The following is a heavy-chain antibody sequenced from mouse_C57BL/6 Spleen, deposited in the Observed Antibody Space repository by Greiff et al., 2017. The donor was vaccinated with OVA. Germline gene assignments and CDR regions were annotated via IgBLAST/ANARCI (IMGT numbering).Heavy chain of an antibody. CDR1: GYSITSGYY. V-gene: IGHV3-6*01. J-gene: IGHJ2*01. D-gene: IGHD1-1*01. CDR3: ARGGNYVGY. Sequence: VQLQQSGPGLVKPSQSLSLTCSVTGYSITSGYYWNWIRQFPGNKLEWMGYISYDGSNNYNPSLKNRISITRDTSKNQFFLKLNSLTAEDTATYYCARGGNYVGYWGQGTTLTVSS. CDR2: ISYDGSN.